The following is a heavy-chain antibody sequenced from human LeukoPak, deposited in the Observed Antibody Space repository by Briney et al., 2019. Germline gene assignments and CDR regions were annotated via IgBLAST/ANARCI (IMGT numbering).Heavy chain of an antibody. CDR2: ISAYNGNT. Sequence: ASVKVSCKASGYTFTSYGISWVRQAPGQGLEWMGWISAYNGNTNNAQKLQGRVTMTTDTSTSTAYMELRSLRSDDTAVYYCARGGDSGYDGYYYYGMDVWGQGTTVTVSS. CDR1: GYTFTSYG. J-gene: IGHJ6*02. V-gene: IGHV1-18*01. CDR3: ARGGDSGYDGYYYYGMDV. D-gene: IGHD5-12*01.